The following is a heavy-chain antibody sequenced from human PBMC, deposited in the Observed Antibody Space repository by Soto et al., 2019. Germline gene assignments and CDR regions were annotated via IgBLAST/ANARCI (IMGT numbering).Heavy chain of an antibody. CDR2: ISWNSGSI. Sequence: EVQLVESGGGLVQPGRSLRLSCAASGLTFDDYAMHWVRQAPGKGLEWVSGISWNSGSIGYADSVKGRFTISRDNAKNSLYLQMNSLRAEDTALYYCAKLYDSTDYCGQGTLVTVSS. V-gene: IGHV3-9*01. CDR3: AKLYDSTDY. D-gene: IGHD3-22*01. CDR1: GLTFDDYA. J-gene: IGHJ4*02.